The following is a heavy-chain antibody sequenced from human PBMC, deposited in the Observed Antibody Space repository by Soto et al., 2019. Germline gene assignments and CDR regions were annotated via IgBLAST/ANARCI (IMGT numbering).Heavy chain of an antibody. J-gene: IGHJ3*02. CDR3: ARDMVPNNAFDI. D-gene: IGHD3-10*01. CDR2: IIPIFGAA. Sequence: SVKVSCKASGGTFSSYAISWVRQAPGQGLEWMGGIIPIFGAANYAQKFQGRVTITADESTSTAYMELSSLRSEDTAVYYCARDMVPNNAFDIWGQGTMVTVSS. V-gene: IGHV1-69*13. CDR1: GGTFSSYA.